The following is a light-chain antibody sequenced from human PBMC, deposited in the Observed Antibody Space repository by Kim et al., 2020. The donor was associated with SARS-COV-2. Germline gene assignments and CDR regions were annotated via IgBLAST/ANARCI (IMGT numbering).Light chain of an antibody. V-gene: IGKV1-16*01. CDR2: AAS. Sequence: ASVGDRVIITCRASQGIANNVAWFQQKPGQAPKSLVYAASSLESGVPSRFSGSGSGTDFILTISSLQPEDYATYYCQQYAGYPRTFGQGTKVDIK. J-gene: IGKJ1*01. CDR1: QGIANN. CDR3: QQYAGYPRT.